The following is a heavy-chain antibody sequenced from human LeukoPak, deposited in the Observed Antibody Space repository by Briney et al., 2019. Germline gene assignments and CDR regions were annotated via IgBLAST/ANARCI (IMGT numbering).Heavy chain of an antibody. CDR1: GYTFTSYD. J-gene: IGHJ6*02. V-gene: IGHV1-8*01. D-gene: IGHD6-19*01. CDR3: ARGPPLAVAGTGFYYYYGMDV. Sequence: GASVKVSCKASGYTFTSYDINWVRQATGQGLEWMGWMNPNSGNTGYAQKFQGRVTMTRNTSISTAYMELSSLRSEDTAVYYCARGPPLAVAGTGFYYYYGMDVWGQGTTVTVSS. CDR2: MNPNSGNT.